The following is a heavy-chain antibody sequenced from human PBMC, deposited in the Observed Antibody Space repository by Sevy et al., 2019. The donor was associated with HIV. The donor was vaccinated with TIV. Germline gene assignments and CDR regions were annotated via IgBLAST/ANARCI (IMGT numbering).Heavy chain of an antibody. V-gene: IGHV3-30*02. CDR3: AKDLAGPGRRYFDF. D-gene: IGHD6-13*01. CDR1: GFTFSNFG. Sequence: GGSLRLSCTASGFTFSNFGTHWVRQVPGKGLEWVTFIRYDGSDKYYAASVKGRFTISRDDSKNTLYLQMDSLRPEDTAIYYCAKDLAGPGRRYFDFWGQGALVTVSS. J-gene: IGHJ4*02. CDR2: IRYDGSDK.